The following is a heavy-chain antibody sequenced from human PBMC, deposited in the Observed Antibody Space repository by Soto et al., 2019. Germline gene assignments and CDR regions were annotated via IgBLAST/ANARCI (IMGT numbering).Heavy chain of an antibody. CDR2: ISGSGGST. CDR3: AKEVSLGSNVDIGY. J-gene: IGHJ4*02. D-gene: IGHD3-10*01. Sequence: GSLRLSCAASGFTFSIFAMSWVRQSPGKGLEWVSTISGSGGSTYYADAVKGRVSISRDKSIGTPYLQWTSLRVEDTAIYYCAKEVSLGSNVDIGYWGQGTMVTVSS. V-gene: IGHV3-23*01. CDR1: GFTFSIFA.